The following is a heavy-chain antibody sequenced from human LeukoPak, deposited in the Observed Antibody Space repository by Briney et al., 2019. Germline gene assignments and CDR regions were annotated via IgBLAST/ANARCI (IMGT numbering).Heavy chain of an antibody. D-gene: IGHD6-13*01. V-gene: IGHV1-2*02. CDR1: GYTFIGYY. Sequence: ASVKVSCKASGYTFIGYYMHWVRQAPGQGLEWMGWINPDSGGTNYAQKFQGRVTMTRDTSISTAYMELSRLRSDDTAVYYCARDLLQQLRFDPWGQGTLVTVSS. CDR2: INPDSGGT. J-gene: IGHJ5*02. CDR3: ARDLLQQLRFDP.